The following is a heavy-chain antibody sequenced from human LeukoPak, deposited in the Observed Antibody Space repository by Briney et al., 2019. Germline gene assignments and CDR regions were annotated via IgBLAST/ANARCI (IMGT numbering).Heavy chain of an antibody. CDR3: ARHRKYYGSGSYLNWYFDL. V-gene: IGHV4-34*01. CDR1: GGSFSGYY. CDR2: INHSGST. J-gene: IGHJ2*01. Sequence: SETLSLTCAVYGGSFSGYYWSWIRQPPGKGLEWIGEINHSGSTNYNPSLKSRVTISVDTSKNQFSLKLSSVTAADTAAYYCARHRKYYGSGSYLNWYFDLWGRGTLVTVSS. D-gene: IGHD3-10*01.